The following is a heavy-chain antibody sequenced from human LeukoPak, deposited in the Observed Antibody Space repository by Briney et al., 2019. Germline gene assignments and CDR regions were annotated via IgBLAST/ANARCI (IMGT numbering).Heavy chain of an antibody. CDR2: ISDSVGGT. D-gene: IGHD6-19*01. CDR3: AKGGSSGWYHLDF. J-gene: IGHJ4*02. CDR1: GFTFSSYA. Sequence: PGGSLRLSCAASGFTFSSYAMSWARQAPGKGLDWVSLISDSVGGTYYADSVKGRFTISRDNSKNTLYLQMNSLRAEDTAVYYCAKGGSSGWYHLDFWGQGTLVTVSS. V-gene: IGHV3-23*01.